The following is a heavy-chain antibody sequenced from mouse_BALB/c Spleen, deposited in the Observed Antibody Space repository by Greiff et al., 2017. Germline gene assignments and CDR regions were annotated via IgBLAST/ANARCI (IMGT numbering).Heavy chain of an antibody. CDR2: ISYSGST. D-gene: IGHD1-2*01. Sequence: EVQLQQSGPGLVKPSQSLSLTCTVTGYSITSDYAWNWIRQFPGNKLEWMGYISYSGSTSYNPSLKSRISITRDTSKNQFFLQLNSVTTEDTATYYCARSGLRLPWFAYWGQGTLVTVSA. J-gene: IGHJ3*01. CDR1: GYSITSDYA. V-gene: IGHV3-2*02. CDR3: ARSGLRLPWFAY.